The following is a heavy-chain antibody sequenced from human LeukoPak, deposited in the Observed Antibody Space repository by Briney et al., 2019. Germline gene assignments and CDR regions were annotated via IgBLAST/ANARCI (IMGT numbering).Heavy chain of an antibody. CDR2: ISYDGTNN. J-gene: IGHJ6*03. CDR1: GFTFSSYG. Sequence: GGSLRLSCAASGFTFSSYGMHWVRQAPGKGLEWVAIISYDGTNNYYADSVKGRFTISRDNSKNTLYLQMNSLRAEDTAMYYCARAHLSSSSTDYMDVWGKGTTVTVSS. CDR3: ARAHLSSSSTDYMDV. V-gene: IGHV3-30*19. D-gene: IGHD6-6*01.